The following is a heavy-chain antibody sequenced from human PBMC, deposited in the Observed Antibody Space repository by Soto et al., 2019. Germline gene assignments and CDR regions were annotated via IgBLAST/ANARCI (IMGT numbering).Heavy chain of an antibody. J-gene: IGHJ4*02. CDR1: GYTFTSYA. CDR3: ARVRHYYDSSGYSFDY. CDR2: TNAGNGNT. D-gene: IGHD3-22*01. Sequence: GASVKVSCKASGYTFTSYAMHWVRQAPGQRLEWMGWTNAGNGNTKYSQKFQGSVTITRDTSASTAYMELSSLRSEDTAVYYCARVRHYYDSSGYSFDYWGQGTLVTVSS. V-gene: IGHV1-3*01.